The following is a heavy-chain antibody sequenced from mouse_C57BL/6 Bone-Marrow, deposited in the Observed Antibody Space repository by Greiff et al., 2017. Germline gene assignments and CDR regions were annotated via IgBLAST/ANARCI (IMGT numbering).Heavy chain of an antibody. J-gene: IGHJ4*01. D-gene: IGHD1-1*01. V-gene: IGHV1-69*01. Sequence: QVQLQQPGAELVMPGASVKLSCTASGYTFTSYWMHWVKQRPGQGLEWIGEIDPSDSYTNYNQKFKGKSTLTVDKSSSTAYMQLSSLTSEYSAVXYCARDCSSYNYAMDYWGQGTSVTVSS. CDR3: ARDCSSYNYAMDY. CDR2: IDPSDSYT. CDR1: GYTFTSYW.